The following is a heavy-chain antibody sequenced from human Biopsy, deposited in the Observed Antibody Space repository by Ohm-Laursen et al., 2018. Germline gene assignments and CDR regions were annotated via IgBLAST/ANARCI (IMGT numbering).Heavy chain of an antibody. Sequence: SQTLSLTCTVSGASISSYYWTWIRQPAGKGLEWIGRIYTSGSTNYNPSLKSRVTMSVDPSKKQLSLRLRSVTAADTAMYYCASVVLGPTNDAFDLWGQGTMVVVSS. J-gene: IGHJ3*01. CDR3: ASVVLGPTNDAFDL. CDR2: IYTSGST. V-gene: IGHV4-4*07. CDR1: GASISSYY. D-gene: IGHD3-22*01.